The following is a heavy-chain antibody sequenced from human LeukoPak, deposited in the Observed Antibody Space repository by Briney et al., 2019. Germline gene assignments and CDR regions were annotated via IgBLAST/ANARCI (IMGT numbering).Heavy chain of an antibody. CDR1: GYTFTGYY. J-gene: IGHJ4*02. CDR2: INPNSGGT. Sequence: GASVKVSCKASGYTFTGYYMHWVRQAPGQGLEWMGWINPNSGGTNYAQKFQGRVTMTEDTSTDTAYMELSSLRSEDTAVYYCATVSPDFDYWGQGTLVTVSS. CDR3: ATVSPDFDY. V-gene: IGHV1-2*02.